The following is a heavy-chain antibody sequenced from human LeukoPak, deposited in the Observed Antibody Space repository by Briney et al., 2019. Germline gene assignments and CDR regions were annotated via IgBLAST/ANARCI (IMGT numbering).Heavy chain of an antibody. CDR1: GGSMSTYY. V-gene: IGHV4-59*06. J-gene: IGHJ1*01. CDR2: IYYRGST. CDR3: ARDGDSEFFQH. Sequence: PSETLSLTCTVSGGSMSTYYWSWIRQSPGKGLEWIGDIYYRGSTSYNPSLKSRVTISVDTSKNQFSLKMTSVTAADTAVYYCARDGDSEFFQHWGQGTLVTVSS. D-gene: IGHD5-24*01.